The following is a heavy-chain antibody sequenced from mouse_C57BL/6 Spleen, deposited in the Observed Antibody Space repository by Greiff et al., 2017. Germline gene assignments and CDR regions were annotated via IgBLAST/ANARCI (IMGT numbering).Heavy chain of an antibody. CDR2: IHPNSGST. CDR3: ARGDTTVVASFDY. V-gene: IGHV1-64*01. J-gene: IGHJ2*01. Sequence: VQLQQPGAELVKPGASVKLSCKASGYTFTSYWMHWVKQRPGQGLEWIGMIHPNSGSTNYNEKFKSKATLTVDKSSSTAYMQLSSRTSEDSAVYYCARGDTTVVASFDYWGQGTTLTVSS. D-gene: IGHD1-1*01. CDR1: GYTFTSYW.